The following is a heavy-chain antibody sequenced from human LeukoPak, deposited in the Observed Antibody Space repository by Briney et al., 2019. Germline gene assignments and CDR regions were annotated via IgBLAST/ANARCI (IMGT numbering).Heavy chain of an antibody. V-gene: IGHV3-74*01. J-gene: IGHJ6*03. CDR2: INSDEINT. CDR3: ARAAYSSSWPNYYFYYYMDV. D-gene: IGHD6-13*01. Sequence: GGSLRLSCAASGFTFSSYWMHWVRQVSGKGPVWVARINSDEINTSYADSVKGRFTISRDNARNTLYLQMNSLRVEDTAVYYCARAAYSSSWPNYYFYYYMDVWGKGTTVTVSS. CDR1: GFTFSSYW.